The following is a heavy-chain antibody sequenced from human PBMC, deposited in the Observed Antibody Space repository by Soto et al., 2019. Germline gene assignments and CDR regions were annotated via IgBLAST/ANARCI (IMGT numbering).Heavy chain of an antibody. V-gene: IGHV1-2*04. CDR1: GYTFTAYY. J-gene: IGHJ6*02. CDR3: ARAQAKVTQRYYRYAVDV. D-gene: IGHD4-17*01. Sequence: QVQLIQSGAEVKQPGASMKVSCKASGYTFTAYYIHWVRQAPGQGLEWMGCINPNSGGAIYAQKSQGWVTMTRDTSINTAYMELSRLTSDDTAVYYCARAQAKVTQRYYRYAVDVWGQGASVTVSS. CDR2: INPNSGGA.